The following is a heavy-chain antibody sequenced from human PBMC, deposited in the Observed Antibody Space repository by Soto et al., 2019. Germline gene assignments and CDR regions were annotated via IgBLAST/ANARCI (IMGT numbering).Heavy chain of an antibody. Sequence: QVQVVESGGGVVQPGTSLRLSCAASGFAFTNYGNHWVRQAPGKGLEWVAHISNDGSKKFYADSVKGRFTISRDNSENTVYLQMTSLRPDDTAVFYCARDVAMPTGFGLGYWGQGTLVTVSS. V-gene: IGHV3-30*03. CDR3: ARDVAMPTGFGLGY. D-gene: IGHD3-16*01. CDR1: GFAFTNYG. CDR2: ISNDGSKK. J-gene: IGHJ4*02.